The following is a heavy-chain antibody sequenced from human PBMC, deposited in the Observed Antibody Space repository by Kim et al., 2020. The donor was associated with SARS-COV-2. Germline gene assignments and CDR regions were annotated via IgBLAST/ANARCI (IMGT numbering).Heavy chain of an antibody. CDR1: GYTFTSYA. J-gene: IGHJ5*02. Sequence: ASVKVSCKASGYTFTSYAMNWVRQAPGQGLEWMGWINTNTGNPTYAQGFTGRFVFSLDTSVSTAYLQISSLKAEDTAVYYCARGGRAMITFGGVIVPDNWFDPWGQGTLVTVSS. CDR2: INTNTGNP. CDR3: ARGGRAMITFGGVIVPDNWFDP. V-gene: IGHV7-4-1*02. D-gene: IGHD3-16*02.